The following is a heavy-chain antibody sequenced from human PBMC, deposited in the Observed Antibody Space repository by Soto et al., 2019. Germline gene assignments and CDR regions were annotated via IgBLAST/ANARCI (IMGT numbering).Heavy chain of an antibody. J-gene: IGHJ6*03. D-gene: IGHD5-12*01. CDR2: ISSSGSTI. Sequence: GGSLRLSCAASGFTFSDYYMSWIRQAPGKGLEWVSYISSSGSTIYYADSVKGRFTISRDNAKNSLYLQMNSLRAEDTAVYYCARVAAEGRWLRFGQRHGVYMDVWGKGTTVTVSS. CDR3: ARVAAEGRWLRFGQRHGVYMDV. CDR1: GFTFSDYY. V-gene: IGHV3-11*01.